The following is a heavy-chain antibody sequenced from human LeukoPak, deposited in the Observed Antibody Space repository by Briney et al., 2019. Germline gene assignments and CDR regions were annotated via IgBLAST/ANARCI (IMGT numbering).Heavy chain of an antibody. J-gene: IGHJ3*02. D-gene: IGHD3-10*01. Sequence: PSGTLSLTCAGSGGSISSDYWWSWVRQPPGKWLEYIGEIHYSGTTNYNPSLKSRVTISLDKSKNQFSLNLNSVTAADTAVFYCARGSHDTIRGVLDIWGQGTMVTVSS. CDR1: GGSISSDYW. V-gene: IGHV4-4*02. CDR3: ARGSHDTIRGVLDI. CDR2: IHYSGTT.